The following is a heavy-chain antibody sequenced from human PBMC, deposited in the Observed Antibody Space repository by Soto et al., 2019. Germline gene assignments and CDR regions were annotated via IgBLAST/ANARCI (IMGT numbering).Heavy chain of an antibody. V-gene: IGHV3-74*01. Sequence: GGSLRLSCAASGFTFSSYWMHWVRQAPGKGLVWVSRINSDGSSTSYADSVKGRFTISRDNAKNTLYLQMNSLRAEDTAVYYCARVNYGDLYNWFDPWGQGTLVTVSS. J-gene: IGHJ5*02. CDR3: ARVNYGDLYNWFDP. CDR2: INSDGSST. CDR1: GFTFSSYW. D-gene: IGHD4-17*01.